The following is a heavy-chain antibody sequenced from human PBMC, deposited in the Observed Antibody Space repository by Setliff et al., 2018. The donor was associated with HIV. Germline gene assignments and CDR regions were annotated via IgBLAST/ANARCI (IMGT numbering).Heavy chain of an antibody. D-gene: IGHD2-8*02. J-gene: IGHJ6*03. V-gene: IGHV4-34*01. CDR3: ARVSKTYWYSIPRDYYHHMEV. Sequence: PSETLSLTCAVYGGSFSDYYWSWIRQPPGKGLEWIGEINHSGRTIQSPSLGSRVTISIDTSKNQFSLKLSSVSAADTAACYCARVSKTYWYSIPRDYYHHMEVWGKGTTVTVSS. CDR2: INHSGRT. CDR1: GGSFSDYY.